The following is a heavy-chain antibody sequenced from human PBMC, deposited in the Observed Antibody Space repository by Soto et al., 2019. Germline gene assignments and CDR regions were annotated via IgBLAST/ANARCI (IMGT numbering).Heavy chain of an antibody. V-gene: IGHV4-59*01. CDR1: GRYTSTYY. Sequence: PADTLSLACSVTGRYTSTYYCSWIREPPGKGLECSGYIYYSGSTDYSPSLKRRVTMSIDTSQNQVSLKLTSVTTADTAVYYCADSTRYWGQGTLVSLSA. J-gene: IGHJ4*02. CDR2: IYYSGST. CDR3: ADSTRY.